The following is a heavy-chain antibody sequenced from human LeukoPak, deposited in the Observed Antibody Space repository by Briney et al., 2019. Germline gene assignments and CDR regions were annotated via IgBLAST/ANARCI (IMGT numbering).Heavy chain of an antibody. CDR1: GYTFTSCY. CDR3: ARVLSPEGYGSGSYWFDP. CDR2: INPSGGST. V-gene: IGHV1-46*01. D-gene: IGHD3-10*01. J-gene: IGHJ5*02. Sequence: ASVKVSCKASGYTFTSCYMHWVRQAPGQGLEWMGIINPSGGSTSYAQKFQGRVTMTRDTSTSTVYMELSSLRSEDTAVYYCARVLSPEGYGSGSYWFDPWGQGTLVTVSS.